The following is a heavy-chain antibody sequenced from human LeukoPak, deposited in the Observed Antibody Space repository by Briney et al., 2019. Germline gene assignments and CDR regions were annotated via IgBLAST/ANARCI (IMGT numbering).Heavy chain of an antibody. J-gene: IGHJ5*02. Sequence: SETLSLTCTVSGGSIRSDHWSWIRQPPGKGLEGIGYIYYSGSTNYNPSLKSRVTISVDTSKTQFSLKLRSVTAADTAVYYCARAHDYGDCNKWFDPWGQGTLVTVSS. CDR3: ARAHDYGDCNKWFDP. D-gene: IGHD4/OR15-4a*01. V-gene: IGHV4-59*01. CDR1: GGSIRSDH. CDR2: IYYSGST.